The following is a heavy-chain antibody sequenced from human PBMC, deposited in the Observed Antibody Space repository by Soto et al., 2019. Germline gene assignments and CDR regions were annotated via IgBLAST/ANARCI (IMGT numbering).Heavy chain of an antibody. Sequence: SGPRGEPTQTLTLPCTFSGFSLRTSGVGVGWIRQPPGKALEWLALIYWNDDKRYSPSLKSRLTITKDTSKNQVVLTMTNMNPVETGTYYCAHRRYCSGGSCYRGLGYFDYWGQGTLVTVSS. D-gene: IGHD2-15*01. CDR3: AHRRYCSGGSCYRGLGYFDY. CDR1: GFSLRTSGVG. CDR2: IYWNDDK. J-gene: IGHJ4*02. V-gene: IGHV2-5*01.